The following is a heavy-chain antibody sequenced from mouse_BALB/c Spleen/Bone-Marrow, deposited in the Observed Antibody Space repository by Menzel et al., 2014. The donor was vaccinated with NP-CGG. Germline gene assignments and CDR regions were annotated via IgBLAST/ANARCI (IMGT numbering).Heavy chain of an antibody. J-gene: IGHJ4*01. CDR3: ARWEYYA. V-gene: IGHV14-3*02. CDR1: GFNIKDTY. D-gene: IGHD4-1*01. CDR2: IDPANGNT. Sequence: RQNTGVDFGHSGASGRLSSASYGFNIKDTYIHWVMQRPEQGLEWIGRIDPANGNTKYDPKFQGKATITADTSSNTAYLQLSSLTSEDTAVYYCARWEYYA.